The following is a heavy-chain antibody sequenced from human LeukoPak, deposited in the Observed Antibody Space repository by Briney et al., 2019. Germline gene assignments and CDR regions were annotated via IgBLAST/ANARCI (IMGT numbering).Heavy chain of an antibody. V-gene: IGHV4-4*07. D-gene: IGHD6-13*01. Sequence: SETLPLTCTVSGGPISSYYWIWIRQPAARGLEWIGRNYTSGSTNYNPSLKSRVTMSVDTSKNQFSLMLSSVTAADTAVYYCARESAAADTTFDYWGQGTLVTVSS. J-gene: IGHJ4*02. CDR1: GGPISSYY. CDR3: ARESAAADTTFDY. CDR2: NYTSGST.